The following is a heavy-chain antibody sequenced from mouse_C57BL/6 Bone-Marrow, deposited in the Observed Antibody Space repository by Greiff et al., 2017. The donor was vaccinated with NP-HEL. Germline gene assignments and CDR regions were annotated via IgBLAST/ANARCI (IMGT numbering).Heavy chain of an antibody. V-gene: IGHV1-69*01. Sequence: QVQLQQPGAELVMPGASVKLSCKASGYTFTSYWMHWVKQRPGQGLEWIGEFDPSDSYTNYNQKFKGKSTLTVDNSSSTAYMQLMSLTAQSSAVYDVARGGVITTVVGPFAYWGQGTLVTVSA. CDR3: ARGGVITTVVGPFAY. D-gene: IGHD1-1*01. CDR2: FDPSDSYT. J-gene: IGHJ3*01. CDR1: GYTFTSYW.